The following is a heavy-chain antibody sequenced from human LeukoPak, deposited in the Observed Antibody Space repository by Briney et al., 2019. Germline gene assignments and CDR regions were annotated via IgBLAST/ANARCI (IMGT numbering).Heavy chain of an antibody. CDR1: GFTFSSYG. J-gene: IGHJ6*02. CDR2: ISYDGSNE. D-gene: IGHD3-10*01. CDR3: AKDEGSGRDYYYYGMDV. V-gene: IGHV3-30*18. Sequence: GGSLRLSCAASGFTFSSYGMHWVRQAPGKGLEWVAVISYDGSNEYYADSVKGRFTISRDNSENTLYLQMNSLRAEDTAVYYCAKDEGSGRDYYYYGMDVWGQGTTVTVSS.